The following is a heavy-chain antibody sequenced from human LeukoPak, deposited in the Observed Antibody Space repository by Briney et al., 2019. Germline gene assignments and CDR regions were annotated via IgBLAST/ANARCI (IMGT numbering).Heavy chain of an antibody. J-gene: IGHJ3*02. D-gene: IGHD2-21*02. CDR3: ARDQVVTPPDAFDI. V-gene: IGHV1-69*10. CDR2: IIPILGIA. CDR1: GGTFSSYA. Sequence: GASVTVSCKASGGTFSSYAISWVRQAPGQGLEWMGGIIPILGIANYAQKFQGRVTITADKSTSTAYMELRSLRSDDTAVYYCARDQVVTPPDAFDIWGQGTMVTVSS.